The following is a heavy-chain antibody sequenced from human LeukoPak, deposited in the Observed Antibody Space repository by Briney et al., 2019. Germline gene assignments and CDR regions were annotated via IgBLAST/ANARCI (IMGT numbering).Heavy chain of an antibody. CDR1: GYSFTSYW. V-gene: IGHV5-51*01. CDR3: ARLSLPNSAVTTTYFDY. CDR2: IYPSDSDT. D-gene: IGHD4-17*01. Sequence: GESLKISCKGSGYSFTSYWIGWGRQTPGKGLGWMGIIYPSDSDTSYSPSFQGQATIPADKSSSTAHLQGSSLKASDTAMYSCARLSLPNSAVTTTYFDYWGQGTLVTVSS. J-gene: IGHJ4*02.